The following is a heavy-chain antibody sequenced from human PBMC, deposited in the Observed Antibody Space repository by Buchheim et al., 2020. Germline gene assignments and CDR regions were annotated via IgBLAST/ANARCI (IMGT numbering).Heavy chain of an antibody. V-gene: IGHV4-39*07. CDR3: ARGSYQTGWRGFSYYSMDV. CDR1: GASINSGGYY. Sequence: HLQGSGPGLVRPSETLSLTCTVSGASINSGGYYWDWVRQPPGKGLEWVGHIYSGGSTYFNPSLKSRVTISFDASTHQISLMLTSVTAADTGTYYCARGSYQTGWRGFSYYSMDVWGQGT. D-gene: IGHD6-19*01. J-gene: IGHJ6*02. CDR2: IYSGGST.